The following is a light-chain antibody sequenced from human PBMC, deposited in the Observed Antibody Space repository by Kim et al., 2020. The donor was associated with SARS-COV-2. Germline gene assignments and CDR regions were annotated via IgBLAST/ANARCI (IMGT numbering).Light chain of an antibody. CDR1: IIHLLPYNY. CDR2: DVT. V-gene: IGLV2-8*01. Sequence: HSIYISFTSTIIHLLPYNYLSYYQHHPCKAPKLIIYDVTKRPTGVPDRFSGSKSGNTASLTVSGLQAEDEADYYCSSYAGRNDLVFGGGTQLTVL. J-gene: IGLJ2*01. CDR3: SSYAGRNDLV.